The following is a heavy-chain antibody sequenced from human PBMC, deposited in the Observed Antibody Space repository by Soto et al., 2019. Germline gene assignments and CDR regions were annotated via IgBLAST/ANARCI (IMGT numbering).Heavy chain of an antibody. J-gene: IGHJ4*02. CDR1: GGSISSGDYY. Sequence: SETLSLTCTVSGGSISSGDYYWSWIRQPPGKGLEWIGYIYYSGSTYYNPSLKSRVTISVETSKNQLSLKLISVIAADTSVYYFARVADCSGGRCYFSVDYWGQGTLVTVPS. D-gene: IGHD2-15*01. CDR3: ARVADCSGGRCYFSVDY. V-gene: IGHV4-30-4*01. CDR2: IYYSGST.